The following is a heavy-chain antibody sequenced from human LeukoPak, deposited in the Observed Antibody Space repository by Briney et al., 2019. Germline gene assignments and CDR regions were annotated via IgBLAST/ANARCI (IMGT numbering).Heavy chain of an antibody. CDR3: ARDKVYYGSGTYGY. J-gene: IGHJ4*02. V-gene: IGHV3-74*01. Sequence: GGSLRLSCAASGFTFSSYWMHWVRQVPGKGLVWVSHINSDGSSTNYADSVKGRFTTSRDNAKNTLYLQMNSLRAEDTAVYFCARDKVYYGSGTYGYWGQGTLVTVSS. CDR1: GFTFSSYW. D-gene: IGHD3-10*01. CDR2: INSDGSST.